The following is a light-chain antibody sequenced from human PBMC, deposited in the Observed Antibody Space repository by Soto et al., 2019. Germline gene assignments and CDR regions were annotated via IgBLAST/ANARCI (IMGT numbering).Light chain of an antibody. V-gene: IGKV1-39*01. CDR2: AAS. J-gene: IGKJ1*01. CDR3: QQRYCIQWT. CDR1: QSISSY. Sequence: DIHMSESASSLSASIGHRGTITCRASQSISSYLNWYQQRPGEAPKLLIYAASSLQSGVPSRFSGSGSGTDFTLTISSLQPEDFATYYCQQRYCIQWTFGQGTKVDIK.